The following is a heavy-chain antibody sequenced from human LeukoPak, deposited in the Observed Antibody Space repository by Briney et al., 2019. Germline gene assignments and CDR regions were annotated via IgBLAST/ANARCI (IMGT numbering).Heavy chain of an antibody. V-gene: IGHV4-30-4*08. D-gene: IGHD4-23*01. CDR1: GGSISSGDYY. Sequence: SETLSLTCTVSGGSISSGDYYWSWIRQPPGKGLEWIGYIYYSGSTYYNPSLKSRVTISVDTSKNQFSLKLSSVTAADTAVYYCARSPHYGGNPEDAFDIWGQGTMVTVSS. CDR3: ARSPHYGGNPEDAFDI. J-gene: IGHJ3*02. CDR2: IYYSGST.